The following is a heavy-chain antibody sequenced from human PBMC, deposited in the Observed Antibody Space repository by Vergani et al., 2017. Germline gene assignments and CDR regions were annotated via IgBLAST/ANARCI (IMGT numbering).Heavy chain of an antibody. J-gene: IGHJ6*02. CDR3: ARDKRVGYYDSSGLPNHIYYYGMDV. Sequence: QVQLVQSGAEVKKPGASVKVSCKASGYTFTSYGISWVRQAPGQGLEWMGWISAYNGNTNYAQKLQGRVTMTTDTSTSTAYMELRSLRSDDTAVYYCARDKRVGYYDSSGLPNHIYYYGMDVWGQGTTVTVSS. CDR2: ISAYNGNT. V-gene: IGHV1-18*04. D-gene: IGHD3-22*01. CDR1: GYTFTSYG.